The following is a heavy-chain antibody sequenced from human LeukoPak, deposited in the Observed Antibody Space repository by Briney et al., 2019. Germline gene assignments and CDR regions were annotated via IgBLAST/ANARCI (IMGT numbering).Heavy chain of an antibody. V-gene: IGHV4-39*01. CDR3: ARQDGSYYRYYYYMDV. D-gene: IGHD1-26*01. CDR1: GGSISNYY. Sequence: PSGTLSLTCTVSGGSISNYYWGWIRQPPGKGLEWIGSIYYSGSTYYNPSLKSRVTISVDTSKNQFSLKLSSVTAADTAVYYCARQDGSYYRYYYYMDVWGKGTTVTISS. CDR2: IYYSGST. J-gene: IGHJ6*03.